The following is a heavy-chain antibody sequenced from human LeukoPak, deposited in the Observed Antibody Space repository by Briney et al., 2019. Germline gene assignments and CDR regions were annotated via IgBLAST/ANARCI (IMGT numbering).Heavy chain of an antibody. D-gene: IGHD4-17*01. CDR2: IYHSGST. CDR3: ARYFVTTRYFDY. J-gene: IGHJ4*02. CDR1: GYSISSGSY. V-gene: IGHV4-38-2*01. Sequence: SETLSLTCAVSGYSISSGSYWGWIRPPPGKGLEWIGSIYHSGSTYYNPSLKSRVTISVDTSKNQFSLKLSSVTAADTAVYYCARYFVTTRYFDYWGQGTLVTVSS.